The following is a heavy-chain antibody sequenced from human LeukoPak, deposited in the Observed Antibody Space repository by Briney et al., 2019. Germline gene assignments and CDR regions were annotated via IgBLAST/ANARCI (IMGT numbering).Heavy chain of an antibody. CDR1: RFTFSTYI. V-gene: IGHV3-21*01. D-gene: IGHD5-12*01. CDR3: ARVNSGRIDY. Sequence: PGGSLRLSCAASRFTFSTYIMNWVRQAPGKGLEWVSSISSGSNYIYYAGSVKGRFTISRDNAKNSLYLQMNSLRAEDSAVYYCARVNSGRIDYWGQGTLVTVSS. CDR2: ISSGSNYI. J-gene: IGHJ4*02.